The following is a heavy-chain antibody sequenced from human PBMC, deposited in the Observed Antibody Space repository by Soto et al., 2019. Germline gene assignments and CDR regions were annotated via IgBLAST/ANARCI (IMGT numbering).Heavy chain of an antibody. V-gene: IGHV5-51*01. D-gene: IGHD2-15*01. CDR1: GYSFNTYW. J-gene: IGHJ5*02. Sequence: PGASLKISCKGSGYSFNTYWIGWLRPMPGKRLEWVGIIYPGDSDTRYGTSFEGQVAISVDKSSSTAYLQWSSLKASDTAMYYCARRECCNGIICSKWFDPWGQGTLVTVSS. CDR3: ARRECCNGIICSKWFDP. CDR2: IYPGDSDT.